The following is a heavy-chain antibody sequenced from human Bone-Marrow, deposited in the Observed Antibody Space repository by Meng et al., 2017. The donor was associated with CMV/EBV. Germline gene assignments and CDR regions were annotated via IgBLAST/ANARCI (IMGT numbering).Heavy chain of an antibody. CDR1: GFTFSSYA. CDR3: ARDRIRGIVVVPAAVMDV. V-gene: IGHV3-30*04. Sequence: GESLKISCAASGFTFSSYAMHWVRQAPGKGLEWVAVIPYDGSNKYYADSVKGRFTISRDNSKNTLYLQMNSLRAEDTAVYYCARDRIRGIVVVPAAVMDVWGQGTTVTVSS. J-gene: IGHJ6*02. D-gene: IGHD2-2*01. CDR2: IPYDGSNK.